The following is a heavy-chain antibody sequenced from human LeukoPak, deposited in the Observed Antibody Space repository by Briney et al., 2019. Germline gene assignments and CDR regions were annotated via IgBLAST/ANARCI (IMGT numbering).Heavy chain of an antibody. V-gene: IGHV1-2*02. CDR2: INPNSGGT. J-gene: IGHJ5*02. CDR1: GYTFTGYY. Sequence: ASVKVSCKASGYTFTGYYMHWVRQAPGQGLEWMGWINPNSGGTNYAQKFQGRVTMTRDTSISTAYMELSRLRSDDTAVYYCARARLLGAMFPSRKNWFDPWGQGTLVTVSS. D-gene: IGHD1-26*01. CDR3: ARARLLGAMFPSRKNWFDP.